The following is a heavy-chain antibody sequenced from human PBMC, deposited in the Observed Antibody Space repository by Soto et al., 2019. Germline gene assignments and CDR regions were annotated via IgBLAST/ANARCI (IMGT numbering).Heavy chain of an antibody. Sequence: SETLSLTCAVYGGSFSGYYWSWIRQPPGKGLEWIGEINHSGSTNYNPSLKSRVTISVDTSKNQISLKLSSVTAADTAVYYCARLVVVVPAADYYYYGMDVWGQGTTGAVSS. CDR2: INHSGST. D-gene: IGHD2-2*01. CDR1: GGSFSGYY. CDR3: ARLVVVVPAADYYYYGMDV. J-gene: IGHJ6*02. V-gene: IGHV4-34*01.